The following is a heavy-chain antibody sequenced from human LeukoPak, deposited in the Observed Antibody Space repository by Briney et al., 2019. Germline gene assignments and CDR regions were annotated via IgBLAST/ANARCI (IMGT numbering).Heavy chain of an antibody. CDR3: AAPDSSGYYPYYYYYYGMDV. Sequence: GGSLRLSCATSGFTFNDYAMNWVRQAPGKGLEWVAGISGSGADTYYADSVKGRFTISRDNSKNTLYLQMNSLRAEDTAVYYCAAPDSSGYYPYYYYYYGMDVWGQGTTVTVSS. D-gene: IGHD3-22*01. CDR1: GFTFNDYA. J-gene: IGHJ6*02. V-gene: IGHV3-23*01. CDR2: ISGSGADT.